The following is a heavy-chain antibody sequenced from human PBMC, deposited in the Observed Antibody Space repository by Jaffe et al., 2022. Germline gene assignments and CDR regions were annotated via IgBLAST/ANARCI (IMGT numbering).Heavy chain of an antibody. V-gene: IGHV7-4-1*02. J-gene: IGHJ5*02. CDR3: ARDLRTKRITMVRGVMGVRFDP. D-gene: IGHD3-10*01. CDR2: INTNTGNP. CDR1: GYTFTSYA. Sequence: QVQLVQSGSELKKPGASVKVSCKASGYTFTSYAMNWVRQAPGQGLEWMGWINTNTGNPTYAQGFTGRFVFSLDTSVSTAYLQISSLKAEDTAVYYCARDLRTKRITMVRGVMGVRFDPWGQGTLVTVSS.